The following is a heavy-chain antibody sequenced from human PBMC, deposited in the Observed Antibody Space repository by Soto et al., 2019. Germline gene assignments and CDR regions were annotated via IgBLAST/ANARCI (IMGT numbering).Heavy chain of an antibody. CDR3: VHIYYYSSGYLSSIDY. CDR2: IYWNDEK. J-gene: IGHJ4*02. Sequence: QITLKESGPTLVKPTQTLTLTCTFSGFSLSTSGVAVGWIRQPPGKALEWLALIYWNDEKRYSPSLKTRLTITEATSKNQVVLTMTNVDLVDTATYYCVHIYYYSSGYLSSIDYWGQGTLVTVSS. CDR1: GFSLSTSGVA. D-gene: IGHD3-22*01. V-gene: IGHV2-5*01.